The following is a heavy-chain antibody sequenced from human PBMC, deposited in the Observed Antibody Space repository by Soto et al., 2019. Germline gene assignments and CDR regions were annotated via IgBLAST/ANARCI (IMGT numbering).Heavy chain of an antibody. CDR2: IYYSGST. CDR3: ARVISRANYYYYGMDV. J-gene: IGHJ6*02. CDR1: GGSISSYY. V-gene: IGHV4-59*01. Sequence: WETLSLTCTVSGGSISSYYWSWIRQPPGKGLEWIGYIYYSGSTNYNPSLKSRVTISVDTSKNQFSLKLSSVTAADTAVYYCARVISRANYYYYGMDVWGQGTTVTVSS.